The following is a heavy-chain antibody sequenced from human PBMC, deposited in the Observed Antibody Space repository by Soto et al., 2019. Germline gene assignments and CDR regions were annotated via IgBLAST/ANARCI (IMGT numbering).Heavy chain of an antibody. Sequence: PSETLSLTCAVYGGSFSGYYWSWIRQPPGKGLEWIGEINHSGSTNYNPSLKSRVTISVDTSKNQFSLKLSSVTAADTAVYYCARVSYDYVCGSYPPGDGMDVWGQGTTVTVSS. D-gene: IGHD3-16*02. V-gene: IGHV4-34*01. CDR1: GGSFSGYY. CDR2: INHSGST. J-gene: IGHJ6*02. CDR3: ARVSYDYVCGSYPPGDGMDV.